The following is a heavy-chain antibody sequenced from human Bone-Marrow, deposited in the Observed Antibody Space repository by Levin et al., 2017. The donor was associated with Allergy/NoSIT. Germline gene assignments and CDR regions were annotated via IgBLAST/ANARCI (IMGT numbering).Heavy chain of an antibody. Sequence: PGGSLRLSCKAFGYNFTTYWIGWVRQMPGKGLEWMGITFPGASDTRYSPSFQGRVTISMDRSTSIVYLQWSSLKAPDTAMYYCARLTTYEVWRGDYKFYYDSWGQGTLVTVSS. CDR2: TFPGASDT. J-gene: IGHJ4*02. CDR3: ARLTTYEVWRGDYKFYYDS. CDR1: GYNFTTYW. V-gene: IGHV5-51*01. D-gene: IGHD3-3*01.